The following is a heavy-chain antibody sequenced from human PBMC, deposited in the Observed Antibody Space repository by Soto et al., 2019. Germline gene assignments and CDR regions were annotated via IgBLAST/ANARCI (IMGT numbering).Heavy chain of an antibody. CDR2: IIPIFGTA. V-gene: IGHV1-69*13. Sequence: SVKVYCKSSGGTFSSYAISWVRQAPGQGLEWMGGIIPIFGTANYAQKFQGRVTITADESTSTAYMELSSLRSEDTAVYYCARGLTENYYYYYGMDVWGQGTTVTVSS. CDR1: GGTFSSYA. J-gene: IGHJ6*02. CDR3: ARGLTENYYYYYGMDV. D-gene: IGHD7-27*01.